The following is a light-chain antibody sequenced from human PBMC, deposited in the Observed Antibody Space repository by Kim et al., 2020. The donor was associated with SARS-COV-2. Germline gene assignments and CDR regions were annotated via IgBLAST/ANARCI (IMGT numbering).Light chain of an antibody. CDR3: SSWASTTSCV. V-gene: IGLV2-14*03. CDR2: DVH. Sequence: QSALTQPASVSGSPGQSITISCTGTRLDVGGYNYVSWYQQHPGKAPKLMIYDVHNRPTGVSDRFSGSKSGNTASLTISGLQAEDEADYYCSSWASTTSCVFGTGTKVTVL. CDR1: RLDVGGYNY. J-gene: IGLJ1*01.